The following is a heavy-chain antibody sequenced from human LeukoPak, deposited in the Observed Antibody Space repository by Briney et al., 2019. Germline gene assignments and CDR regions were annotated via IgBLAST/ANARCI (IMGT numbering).Heavy chain of an antibody. Sequence: TSETLSLTCTVSGGSISSSSYYWGWIRQPPGKGPDWNGSIYYSGSTYYNPSLKSRVTISVDTSKNQFSLKLSSVTAADTAVYYCARHRMYYYDSSGRGVADAFDIWGQGTMVTVSS. J-gene: IGHJ3*02. D-gene: IGHD3-22*01. CDR1: GGSISSSSYY. V-gene: IGHV4-39*01. CDR2: IYYSGST. CDR3: ARHRMYYYDSSGRGVADAFDI.